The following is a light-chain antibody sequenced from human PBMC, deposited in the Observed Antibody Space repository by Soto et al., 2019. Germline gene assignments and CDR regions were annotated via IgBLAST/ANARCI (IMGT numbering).Light chain of an antibody. V-gene: IGLV2-14*01. J-gene: IGLJ2*01. CDR2: DVS. CDR1: SSDVGGYSN. Sequence: QSALTQPASVSGSPGQSITISCTGTSSDVGGYSNVSWYQQHPGKAPELMIYDVSNRPSGVSNRFSGSKSGNTASLTISGLQAEDEADYYCSSYTSSSTLVFGGGTKLTVL. CDR3: SSYTSSSTLV.